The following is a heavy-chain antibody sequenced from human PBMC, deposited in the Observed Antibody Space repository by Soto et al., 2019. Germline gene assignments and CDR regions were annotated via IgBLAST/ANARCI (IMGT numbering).Heavy chain of an antibody. D-gene: IGHD6-13*01. V-gene: IGHV1-69*01. Sequence: QVQLVQSGAEVKKPGSSVKVSCKASGGTFSSYAISWVRQAPGQGLEWMGGIMPIFGTANYAQKFQGRVTITADESTSQAYMELSSLRSEDTAVYYCARDLGGYLKIAAAGLSRPRYGMDVWGQGTTVTVSS. J-gene: IGHJ6*02. CDR2: IMPIFGTA. CDR3: ARDLGGYLKIAAAGLSRPRYGMDV. CDR1: GGTFSSYA.